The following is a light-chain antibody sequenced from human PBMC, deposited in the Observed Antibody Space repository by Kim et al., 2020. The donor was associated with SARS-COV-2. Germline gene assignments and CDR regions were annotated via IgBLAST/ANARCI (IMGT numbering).Light chain of an antibody. CDR3: SSYTSSSTLVV. CDR1: SGDVGGYNY. Sequence: QSITIACTGTSGDVGGYNYVSWYQQHPGKAPNLMIYDVSNRPSGVSNRFSGSKSGNTASLTISGLQAEDEADYYCSSYTSSSTLVVFGGGTQLTAL. CDR2: DVS. J-gene: IGLJ2*01. V-gene: IGLV2-14*03.